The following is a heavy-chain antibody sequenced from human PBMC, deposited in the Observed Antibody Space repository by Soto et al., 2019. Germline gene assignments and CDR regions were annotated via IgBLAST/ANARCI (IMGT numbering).Heavy chain of an antibody. CDR3: ARDQDTYGQAVFDS. CDR1: GFTLSSRW. Sequence: EVQLVESGGGLVQPGGSLRLSCAASGFTLSSRWMHWVRQAPGKGLVWVSRIKTDGTSTSYADSVRGRFTISRDNAKNTLYLQMNRLRAEDTGMYYCARDQDTYGQAVFDSWGQGTLVTVSS. CDR2: IKTDGTST. J-gene: IGHJ4*02. D-gene: IGHD2-15*01. V-gene: IGHV3-74*01.